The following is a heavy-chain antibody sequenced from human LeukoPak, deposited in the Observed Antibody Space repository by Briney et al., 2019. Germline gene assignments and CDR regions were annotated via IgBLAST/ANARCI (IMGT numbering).Heavy chain of an antibody. CDR1: GGSFSGYY. V-gene: IGHV4-34*01. CDR3: ARGGIVVATDY. Sequence: PSETLSLTCDVYGGSFSGYYWSWIRQPPGKGLDWIGEINHRGSTNYNPSLKSRVTISVDTSKNQFSLKLTSVTAADAAVYYCARGGIVVATDYWGQGTLVTVSS. J-gene: IGHJ4*02. D-gene: IGHD6-19*01. CDR2: INHRGST.